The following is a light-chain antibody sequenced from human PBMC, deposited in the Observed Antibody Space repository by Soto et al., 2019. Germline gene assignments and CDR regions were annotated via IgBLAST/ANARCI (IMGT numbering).Light chain of an antibody. V-gene: IGKV3-15*01. CDR3: QQLNSYPIT. CDR1: HSVFSS. Sequence: EIVMTQSPDTLSVSPGERATISCRASHSVFSSLAWYQQKPGQAPRLLIYAASTRATDVPARFSGGGSETEFTLTISSLQPEDFATYYCQQLNSYPITFGQGTRLEIK. CDR2: AAS. J-gene: IGKJ5*01.